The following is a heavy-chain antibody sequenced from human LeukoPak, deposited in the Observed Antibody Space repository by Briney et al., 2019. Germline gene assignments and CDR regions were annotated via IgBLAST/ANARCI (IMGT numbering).Heavy chain of an antibody. CDR3: AKRYDSSGYYSYYFDY. J-gene: IGHJ4*02. D-gene: IGHD3-22*01. Sequence: GGSLRLSCAASGFTFSSYAMSWVRQAPGKGLEWVSAISGSGGSTYCADSVKGRFTISRDNSRNTLYLQMNSLRAEDTAVYYCAKRYDSSGYYSYYFDYWGQGTLVTVSS. CDR2: ISGSGGST. V-gene: IGHV3-23*01. CDR1: GFTFSSYA.